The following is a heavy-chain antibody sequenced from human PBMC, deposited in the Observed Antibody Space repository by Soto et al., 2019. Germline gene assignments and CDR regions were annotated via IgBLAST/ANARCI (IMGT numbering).Heavy chain of an antibody. D-gene: IGHD3-3*01. CDR1: GYTFSSTG. Sequence: QVQLVQSGAEVKKPGASVKVSCKASGYTFSSTGISWVRQAPGQGLERMGWISGYNGITNFAQKFQGRVTMTIDSCTSTAYMELRSLRSDDTAVYYCARGRSLFGMIINDWFDPWGQGTLVAVSS. CDR2: ISGYNGIT. J-gene: IGHJ5*02. V-gene: IGHV1-18*01. CDR3: ARGRSLFGMIINDWFDP.